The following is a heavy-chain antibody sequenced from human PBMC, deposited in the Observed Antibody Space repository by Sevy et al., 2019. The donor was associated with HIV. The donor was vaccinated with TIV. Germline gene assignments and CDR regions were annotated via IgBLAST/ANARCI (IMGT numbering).Heavy chain of an antibody. CDR1: GFTFSSYS. Sequence: GGSLRLSCAASGFTFSSYSMNWVRQAPGKGLEWVSSISSSSSYIYYADSVKGRFTISRDKAKNSLYLQMNSLRAEDTAVYYCARGSYSSGWYELFDYWGQGTLVTVSS. D-gene: IGHD6-19*01. CDR3: ARGSYSSGWYELFDY. CDR2: ISSSSSYI. V-gene: IGHV3-21*01. J-gene: IGHJ4*02.